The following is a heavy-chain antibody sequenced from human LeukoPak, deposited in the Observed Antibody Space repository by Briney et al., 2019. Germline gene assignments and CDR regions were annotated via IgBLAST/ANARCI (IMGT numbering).Heavy chain of an antibody. J-gene: IGHJ4*02. V-gene: IGHV3-74*01. D-gene: IGHD3-22*01. CDR3: ARVHDSSGPTIDY. Sequence: GGSRRLSCAASGFTFSSYWMHWVRQAPGKGLVWVSRINSDGSSTSYADSVKGRFTISRDNAKNTLYLQMNSLRAEDTAVYYCARVHDSSGPTIDYWGQGTLVTVSS. CDR1: GFTFSSYW. CDR2: INSDGSST.